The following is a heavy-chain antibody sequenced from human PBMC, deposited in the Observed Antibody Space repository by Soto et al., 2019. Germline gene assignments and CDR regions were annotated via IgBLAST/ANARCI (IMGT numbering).Heavy chain of an antibody. CDR3: AREGLSIAARPVRYFDL. D-gene: IGHD6-6*01. CDR2: INHSGST. V-gene: IGHV4-34*01. J-gene: IGHJ2*01. CDR1: GGSFSGYY. Sequence: SETLSLTCAVYGGSFSGYYWSWIRQPPGKGLEWIGEINHSGSTNYNPSLKSRVTISVDTSKNQFSLKLSSVTAADTAVYYCAREGLSIAARPVRYFDLWGRGTLVTVSS.